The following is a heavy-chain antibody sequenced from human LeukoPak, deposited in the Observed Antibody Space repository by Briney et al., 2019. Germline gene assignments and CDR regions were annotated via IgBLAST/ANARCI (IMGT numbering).Heavy chain of an antibody. CDR1: GFTFSSYW. J-gene: IGHJ4*02. D-gene: IGHD6-13*01. CDR3: AKDADIAAAAYYFDY. Sequence: GGSLRLSCAASGFTFSSYWMSWVRQAPGKGLEWVANIKEDGSENHYVDSVKGRFTISRDSSKNTLYLQMNSLRVEDTAVYYCAKDADIAAAAYYFDYWGQGTLVTVSS. CDR2: IKEDGSEN. V-gene: IGHV3-7*01.